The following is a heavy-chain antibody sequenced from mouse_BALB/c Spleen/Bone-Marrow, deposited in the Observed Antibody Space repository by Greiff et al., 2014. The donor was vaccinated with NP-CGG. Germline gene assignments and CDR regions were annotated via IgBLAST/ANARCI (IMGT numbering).Heavy chain of an antibody. CDR1: GYVFSNSW. CDR3: ARWWYVYFDV. Sequence: QVQLLQSGPEVVKPGASVEISCKASGYVFSNSWMNWVKQRPGQGLEWIGRIYPGDGNTTYNGKFKGKATLTADRSSITVYIQITSLTSVDSAVYFCARWWYVYFDVWGAGTTVTVSS. D-gene: IGHD1-1*02. J-gene: IGHJ1*01. CDR2: IYPGDGNT. V-gene: IGHV1-82*01.